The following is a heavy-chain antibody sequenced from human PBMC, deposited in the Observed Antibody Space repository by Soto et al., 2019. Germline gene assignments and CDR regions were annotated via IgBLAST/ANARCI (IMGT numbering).Heavy chain of an antibody. CDR1: GVSIGSNYY. CDR3: ARSLGWYAVDY. CDR2: MSHIGSV. V-gene: IGHV4-4*02. Sequence: QVLLQESGPGLVQPSGTLSLSCVVSGVSIGSNYYWGWVHQPPGKGLEWLGDMSHIGSVNYNPSLKSRVTISMVKSQNQFSLKLDSMTAADTAVYYCARSLGWYAVDYWGQGTLVIVSS. J-gene: IGHJ4*02. D-gene: IGHD6-19*01.